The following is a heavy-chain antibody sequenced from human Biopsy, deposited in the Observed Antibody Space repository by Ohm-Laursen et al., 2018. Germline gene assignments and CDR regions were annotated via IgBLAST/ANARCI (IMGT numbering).Heavy chain of an antibody. V-gene: IGHV3-9*01. CDR2: TSWNSGNI. CDR1: GFTFDDYA. J-gene: IGHJ2*01. D-gene: IGHD3-22*01. CDR3: AKDLASGSGYYWYFDF. Sequence: SLRLSCSASGFTFDDYALHWVRQAPGKGLEWVSGTSWNSGNIGYADSVKGRFTISRDNAKNSVYLQMNSLRAEDTAFYYCAKDLASGSGYYWYFDFWGRGTLVTVSS.